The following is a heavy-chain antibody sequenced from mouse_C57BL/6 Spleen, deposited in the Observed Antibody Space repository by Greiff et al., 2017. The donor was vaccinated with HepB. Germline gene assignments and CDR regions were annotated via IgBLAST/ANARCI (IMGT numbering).Heavy chain of an antibody. J-gene: IGHJ4*01. CDR3: ARSVPGDY. Sequence: EVQLQQSGPELVKPGASVKISCKASGYSFTGYYMNWVKQSPEKSLEWIGEINPSTGGTTYNQKFKAKATLTVDKSSSTAYMQLKSLTSEDSAVYYCARSVPGDYWGQGTSVTVSS. CDR1: GYSFTGYY. V-gene: IGHV1-42*01. CDR2: INPSTGGT.